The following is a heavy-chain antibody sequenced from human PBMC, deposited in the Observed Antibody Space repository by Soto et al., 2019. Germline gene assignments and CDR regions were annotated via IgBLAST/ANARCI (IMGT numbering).Heavy chain of an antibody. CDR3: TRLETDY. Sequence: QVQLVQSGAEVKRPGGSVKVFCKASGYTFTTHTMHWVRQAPGQGLEWMGWMNGGNGNTKYSQKFQGRVTFTRDTFSSTAYMELSSLRSEDTAVYYCTRLETDYWGQGTLVTVSS. J-gene: IGHJ4*02. CDR2: MNGGNGNT. CDR1: GYTFTTHT. V-gene: IGHV1-3*01.